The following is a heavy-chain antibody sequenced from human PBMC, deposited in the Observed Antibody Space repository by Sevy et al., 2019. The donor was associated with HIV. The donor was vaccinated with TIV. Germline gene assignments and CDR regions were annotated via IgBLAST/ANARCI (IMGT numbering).Heavy chain of an antibody. CDR2: ISGRATNT. J-gene: IGHJ4*02. CDR1: GFTFGTYA. V-gene: IGHV3-23*01. Sequence: GGSLRLSCAASGFTFGTYAMSWVRQAPGKGLEWVSGISGRATNTSYADSVKGRFTISRDNSKNTLYLQMSTLRGEDTAVYYCAKDRRYGKTFYTHFGSWGQGTLVTVSS. D-gene: IGHD3-16*01. CDR3: AKDRRYGKTFYTHFGS.